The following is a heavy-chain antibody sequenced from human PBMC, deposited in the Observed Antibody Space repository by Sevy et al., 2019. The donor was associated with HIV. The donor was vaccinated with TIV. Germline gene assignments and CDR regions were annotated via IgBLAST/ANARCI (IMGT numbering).Heavy chain of an antibody. CDR3: AKGNYHVDY. V-gene: IGHV3-30*18. CDR2: ISSDGN. CDR1: GFTFSRFG. D-gene: IGHD1-1*01. J-gene: IGHJ4*01. Sequence: GGSLRLSCAASGFTFSRFGMNWVRQAPGKGLEWVARISSDGNDYAESVKGRFTISRDNSKNTLHLQMNSLKTEDTAIYYCAKGNYHVDYWGPGTLVTVSS.